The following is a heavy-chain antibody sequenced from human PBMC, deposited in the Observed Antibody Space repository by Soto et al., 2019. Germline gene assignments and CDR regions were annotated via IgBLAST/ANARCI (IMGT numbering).Heavy chain of an antibody. D-gene: IGHD3-10*01. Sequence: SETLSLTCTVSGGSISSYYWSWIRQPPGKGLEWIGYIYYSGSTNYNPSLKSRVTISVDTSKNQFSLKLSSVTAADTAVYYCARYGSGSSVWFDPWGQGTLVTVS. CDR2: IYYSGST. J-gene: IGHJ5*02. V-gene: IGHV4-59*01. CDR3: ARYGSGSSVWFDP. CDR1: GGSISSYY.